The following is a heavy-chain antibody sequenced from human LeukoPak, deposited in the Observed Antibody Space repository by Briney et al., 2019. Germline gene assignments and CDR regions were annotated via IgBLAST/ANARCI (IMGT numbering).Heavy chain of an antibody. Sequence: SETLSLTCTVSGGSISSYYWSWIRQPPGKGLEWIGEFNHSGSTNYNPSLKSRVTISVETSKNQFSLKPSSVTAADTAVYYCARGRRCSSTSCYLGFGRWFDPWGQGTLVTVSS. J-gene: IGHJ5*02. V-gene: IGHV4-34*01. D-gene: IGHD2-2*01. CDR2: FNHSGST. CDR1: GGSISSYY. CDR3: ARGRRCSSTSCYLGFGRWFDP.